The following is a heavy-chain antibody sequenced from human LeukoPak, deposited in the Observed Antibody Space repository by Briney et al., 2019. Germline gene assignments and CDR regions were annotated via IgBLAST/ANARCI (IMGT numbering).Heavy chain of an antibody. CDR1: GFTFSSYA. CDR3: ARELILLWFGELLGPLDY. D-gene: IGHD3-10*01. V-gene: IGHV3-30-3*01. Sequence: GGSLRLSCAASGFTFSSYAMHWVRQAPGKGLEWVAVISYDGSNKYYADSVKGRFTISRDNPKNTLYLQMNSLRAEDTAVYYCARELILLWFGELLGPLDYWGQGTLVTVSS. CDR2: ISYDGSNK. J-gene: IGHJ4*02.